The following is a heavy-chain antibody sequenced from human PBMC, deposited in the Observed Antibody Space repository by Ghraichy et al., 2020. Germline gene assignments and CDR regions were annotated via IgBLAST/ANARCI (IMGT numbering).Heavy chain of an antibody. D-gene: IGHD5-24*01. CDR3: ARDTEEMATPYWYFDL. Sequence: SETLSHTCIVSGGFIRNYYWSWIRQPPGQGLEWIGFIHYSGTTQYNPSLKSRVTFSVDTSKNQFSLKLSSVTAADTAVYFCARDTEEMATPYWYFDLWGRGTLVTVSS. J-gene: IGHJ2*01. CDR1: GGFIRNYY. V-gene: IGHV4-59*01. CDR2: IHYSGTT.